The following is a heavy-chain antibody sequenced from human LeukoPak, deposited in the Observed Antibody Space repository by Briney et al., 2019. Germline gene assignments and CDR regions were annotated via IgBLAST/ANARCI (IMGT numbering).Heavy chain of an antibody. Sequence: SDTLSLTCTVSGGSVNSGDSFWSWIRQPPGKGLEWIGNIYYSGSTNYNPSLQSRVTVSIDTSKNQFSLKVRSATPADTAVYYCARKLGIAVGDYYYYGLDVWGQGTTVTVSS. CDR2: IYYSGST. J-gene: IGHJ6*02. CDR3: ARKLGIAVGDYYYYGLDV. CDR1: GGSVNSGDSF. V-gene: IGHV4-61*08. D-gene: IGHD6-19*01.